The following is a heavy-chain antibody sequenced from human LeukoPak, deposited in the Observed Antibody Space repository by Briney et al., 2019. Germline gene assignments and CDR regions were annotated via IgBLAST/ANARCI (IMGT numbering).Heavy chain of an antibody. D-gene: IGHD4-17*01. Sequence: ASVKVSCKASGYTFTGYYMHWVRQAPGQGLEWMGWINPNSGGTNYAQKFQGRVTMTRDTSISTAYMELSRLRSDDTAVYYCARKTKVTGHFYFDYWGQGTLVTVSS. V-gene: IGHV1-2*02. J-gene: IGHJ4*02. CDR1: GYTFTGYY. CDR2: INPNSGGT. CDR3: ARKTKVTGHFYFDY.